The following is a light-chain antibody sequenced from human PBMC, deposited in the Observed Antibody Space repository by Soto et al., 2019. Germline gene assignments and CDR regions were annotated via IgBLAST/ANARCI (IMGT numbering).Light chain of an antibody. CDR3: QQYDSWT. CDR1: QSISSPY. J-gene: IGKJ1*01. Sequence: EIVLTQSPGTLSLSPGERATLSCRASQSISSPYLAWYQQKPGQAPRLLIDGASSRATGVPDRFSGSGSGTDFTLTISRLEPEDFAVYYRQQYDSWTFGQGTKVEIK. CDR2: GAS. V-gene: IGKV3-20*01.